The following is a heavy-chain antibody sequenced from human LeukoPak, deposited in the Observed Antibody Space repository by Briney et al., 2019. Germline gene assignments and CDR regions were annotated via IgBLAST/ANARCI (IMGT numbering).Heavy chain of an antibody. V-gene: IGHV1-2*02. Sequence: ASVKVSCKASGYTFTSYYMHWVRQAPGQGPEWMGWINPNSGDTHYAQKFQGRVAMTRDTSISTAFMELSSLTSDDTAVYYCARGSVVVGLKTVLHDYWGQGTLVTVSS. J-gene: IGHJ4*02. CDR3: ARGSVVVGLKTVLHDY. CDR2: INPNSGDT. D-gene: IGHD2-21*01. CDR1: GYTFTSYY.